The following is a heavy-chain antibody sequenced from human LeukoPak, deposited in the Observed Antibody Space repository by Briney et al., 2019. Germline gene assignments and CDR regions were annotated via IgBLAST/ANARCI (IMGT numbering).Heavy chain of an antibody. CDR1: GYTFTRHY. Sequence: ASVKVSCKASGYTFTRHYIHWVRQAPGQGLEWMGIINSGGGGTIYAQKFQGRVSMTRDTSTTTVHMELSSLRSDDTAVYFCARLARYCGDDCYAAYLDFWGQGTLVTVSS. CDR3: ARLARYCGDDCYAAYLDF. V-gene: IGHV1-46*01. J-gene: IGHJ4*02. CDR2: INSGGGGT. D-gene: IGHD2-21*02.